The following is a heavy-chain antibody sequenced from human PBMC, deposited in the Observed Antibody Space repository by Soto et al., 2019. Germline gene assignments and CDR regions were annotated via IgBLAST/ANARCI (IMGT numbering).Heavy chain of an antibody. J-gene: IGHJ4*02. CDR1: GGTFSSYT. D-gene: IGHD3-10*01. Sequence: QVQLVQSGAEVKKPGSSVKVSCKASGGTFSSYTISWVRQAPGQGLEWMGRIIPILGIANYAQKFQGRVTITADKPASTAYMELSSRRSEDTAVYYCAREEYYYGSGAFFDFWGQGTLVTVSS. CDR3: AREEYYYGSGAFFDF. V-gene: IGHV1-69*08. CDR2: IIPILGIA.